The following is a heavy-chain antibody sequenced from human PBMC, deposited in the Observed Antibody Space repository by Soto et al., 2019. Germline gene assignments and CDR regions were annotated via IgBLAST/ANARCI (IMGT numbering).Heavy chain of an antibody. Sequence: GGSLRLSCAASGFTFSSYWMHWVRQAPGKGLVWVSRINSDGSSTSYADSVKGRFTISRDNAKNTLYLQMNSLRADDTAVYYCARGVQSTRVDYYYYYMDVWGKGTTVTVSS. V-gene: IGHV3-74*01. CDR1: GFTFSSYW. D-gene: IGHD6-19*01. CDR3: ARGVQSTRVDYYYYYMDV. CDR2: INSDGSST. J-gene: IGHJ6*03.